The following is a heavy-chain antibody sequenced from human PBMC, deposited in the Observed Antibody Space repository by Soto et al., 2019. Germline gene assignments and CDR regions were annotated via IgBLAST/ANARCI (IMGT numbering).Heavy chain of an antibody. CDR3: ARQCGCDCSNAFHL. V-gene: IGHV3-66*04. CDR1: GFTVKANF. Sequence: EEQLVESGGGLVQPGGSLRLSCAASGFTVKANFMNWVRQAPGKEPEWVAVLYPGPGTYYADSLKGRFTISRDDSKNTRFLQLSNMRAEATAVYYCARQCGCDCSNAFHLWGQGTMVTVSS. J-gene: IGHJ3*01. CDR2: LYPGPGT. D-gene: IGHD2-21*01.